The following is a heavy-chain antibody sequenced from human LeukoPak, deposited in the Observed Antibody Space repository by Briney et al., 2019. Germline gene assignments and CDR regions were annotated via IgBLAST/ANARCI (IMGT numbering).Heavy chain of an antibody. Sequence: ASVKVSCKASGYTFTGHYMHWVRQAPGQGLEWMGWINPNSGGTNYAQKFQGRVTMTRDTSISTAYMELSRLRSDDTAVYYCARDQGSSSWYVQPDYWGQGTLVTVSS. CDR1: GYTFTGHY. CDR3: ARDQGSSSWYVQPDY. CDR2: INPNSGGT. V-gene: IGHV1-2*02. D-gene: IGHD6-13*01. J-gene: IGHJ4*02.